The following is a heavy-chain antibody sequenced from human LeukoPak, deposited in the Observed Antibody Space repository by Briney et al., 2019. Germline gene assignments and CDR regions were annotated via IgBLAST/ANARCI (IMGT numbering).Heavy chain of an antibody. CDR2: ITSSSTTI. D-gene: IGHD1-1*01. J-gene: IGHJ4*02. V-gene: IGHV3-48*02. CDR3: TTGKTDDYYFDY. Sequence: PGGSLRLSCAASGFAFNTYSMNWVRQAPGKGLEWVSSITSSSTTIYYADPVKGRFTISRDNAKNSLYQQMNSLRDEDTAMYYCTTGKTDDYYFDYWGQGTLVTVSS. CDR1: GFAFNTYS.